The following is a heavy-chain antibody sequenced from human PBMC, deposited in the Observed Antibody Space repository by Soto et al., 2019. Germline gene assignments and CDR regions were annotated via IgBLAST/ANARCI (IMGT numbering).Heavy chain of an antibody. CDR3: ARGGLQHALDV. J-gene: IGHJ6*02. CDR1: GFTFSNFW. D-gene: IGHD6-13*01. Sequence: EVQLVESGGGLVQPGGSLRLSCAASGFTFSNFWMYWVRQAPGKGLVWVSRVNNDGTDTTHADSVKGRFTISRDNAENTLYLQMNSLRAEDTAVYYCARGGLQHALDVWGQGSTVTVSS. V-gene: IGHV3-74*03. CDR2: VNNDGTDT.